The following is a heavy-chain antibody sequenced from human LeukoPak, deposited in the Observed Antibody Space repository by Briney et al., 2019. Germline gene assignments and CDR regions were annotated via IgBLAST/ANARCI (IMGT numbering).Heavy chain of an antibody. CDR1: GFTFSSYA. J-gene: IGHJ4*02. Sequence: PGGSLRLSCAASGFTFSSYAMGWVRQARGKGLEWVSSIRIDGDSSYYADSVKGRFTISRDNSKTTLYLEMNSLRAEDTALYYCAKGSGDTGYYFDDWGQGTLATVSS. CDR2: IRIDGDSS. CDR3: AKGSGDTGYYFDD. D-gene: IGHD3-10*01. V-gene: IGHV3-23*01.